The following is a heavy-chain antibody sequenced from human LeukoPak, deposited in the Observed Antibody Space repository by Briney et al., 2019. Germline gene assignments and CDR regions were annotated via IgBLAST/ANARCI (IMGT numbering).Heavy chain of an antibody. Sequence: SETLSLTCAVYGGSFSGYYWSWIRQPPGKGLEWIGEINHGGSTNYNPSLKSRVTISVDTSKNQFSLKLSSVTAADTAVYYCARVGDGGNSDYWGQGTLVTVSS. J-gene: IGHJ4*02. CDR2: INHGGST. CDR1: GGSFSGYY. V-gene: IGHV4-34*01. D-gene: IGHD4-23*01. CDR3: ARVGDGGNSDY.